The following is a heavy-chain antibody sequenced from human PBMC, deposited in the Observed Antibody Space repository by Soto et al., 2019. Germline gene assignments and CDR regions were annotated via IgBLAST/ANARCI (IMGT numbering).Heavy chain of an antibody. CDR3: ARVQYYGSGSHTTNWFDP. J-gene: IGHJ5*02. D-gene: IGHD3-10*01. V-gene: IGHV4-30-4*01. CDR2: IYYSGST. CDR1: GGSISSYD. Sequence: SETLCLTCTVSGGSISSYDWSWIRQPPGKGLEWIGYIYYSGSTYYNPSLKSRVTISVDTSKNQFSLKLSSVTAADTAVYYCARVQYYGSGSHTTNWFDPWGQGTLVTVSS.